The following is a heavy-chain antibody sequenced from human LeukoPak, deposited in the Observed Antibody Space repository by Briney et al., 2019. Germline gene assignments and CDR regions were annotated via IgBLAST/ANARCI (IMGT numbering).Heavy chain of an antibody. J-gene: IGHJ3*01. CDR3: ARDGLDSSGPVAFDV. CDR1: GFIINNNY. Sequence: GGSLRLSCVASGFIINNNYVSWARQAPGRGLEWVSIIHINADTHYADSVKGRFTIYRDNSKNTLYLQMNSLRSEDTAVYYCARDGLDSSGPVAFDVWGQGAMVTVSS. D-gene: IGHD3-22*01. V-gene: IGHV3-66*01. CDR2: IHINADT.